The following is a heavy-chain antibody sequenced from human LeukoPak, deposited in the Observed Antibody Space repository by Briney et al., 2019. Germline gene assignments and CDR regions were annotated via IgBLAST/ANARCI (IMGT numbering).Heavy chain of an antibody. V-gene: IGHV3-30*03. CDR2: ISYDGSTK. Sequence: GRSPRLSCAASGFIFEYYGMHWVRQAPGQGLQWVAVISYDGSTKYYGDSVKGRFTISRDNSKNTLFLELNSLRAEDTAVYYCARETPPYYYDSSGYRIPVYWGQGTLVTVSS. CDR3: ARETPPYYYDSSGYRIPVY. J-gene: IGHJ4*02. D-gene: IGHD3-22*01. CDR1: GFIFEYYG.